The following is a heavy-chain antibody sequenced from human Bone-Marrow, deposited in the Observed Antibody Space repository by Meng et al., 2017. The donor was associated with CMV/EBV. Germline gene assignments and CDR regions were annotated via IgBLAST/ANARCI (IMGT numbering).Heavy chain of an antibody. Sequence: SETLSLTCTVSGGSISSYYWSWIRQPPGKGLEWIGYIYYSGSTNYNPSLKSRVTISVDTSKNQFSLKLNSVTAADTAVYYCARGCSSTSCYTAFDYWGQGTLVNVSS. CDR1: GGSISSYY. CDR3: ARGCSSTSCYTAFDY. D-gene: IGHD2-2*02. CDR2: IYYSGST. V-gene: IGHV4-59*01. J-gene: IGHJ4*02.